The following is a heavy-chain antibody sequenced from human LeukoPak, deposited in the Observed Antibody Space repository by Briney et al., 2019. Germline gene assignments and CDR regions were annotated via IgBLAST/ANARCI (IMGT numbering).Heavy chain of an antibody. CDR2: ISVSGGST. Sequence: GGSLRLSCAASGFTFSTYAMSWVRQAPGKGLEWVSVISVSGGSTYYADSVKGRFTISRDNSKNTLYLQMISLRAEDTAVYYCAKCPGGVVSTSFDNWGQGTLVTVSS. CDR1: GFTFSTYA. D-gene: IGHD3-10*02. V-gene: IGHV3-23*01. CDR3: AKCPGGVVSTSFDN. J-gene: IGHJ4*02.